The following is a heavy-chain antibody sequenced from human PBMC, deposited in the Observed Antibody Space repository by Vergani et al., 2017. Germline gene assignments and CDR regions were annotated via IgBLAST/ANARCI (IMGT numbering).Heavy chain of an antibody. CDR2: ISGSGGST. Sequence: VQLVESGGGVVQPGRSLRLSCAASGFTFSSYAMSWVRQAPGKGLEWVSAISGSGGSTYYADSVKGRFTISRDNSKNTLYLQMNSLRAEDTAVYYCAREGYSSQTRNMDVWGQGTTVTVSS. CDR3: AREGYSSQTRNMDV. V-gene: IGHV3-23*04. D-gene: IGHD6-13*01. CDR1: GFTFSSYA. J-gene: IGHJ6*02.